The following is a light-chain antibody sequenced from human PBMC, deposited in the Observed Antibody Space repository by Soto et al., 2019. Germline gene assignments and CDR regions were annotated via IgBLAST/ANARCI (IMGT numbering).Light chain of an antibody. J-gene: IGKJ4*01. CDR1: QSISSH. Sequence: EIVLTQSPATLSLSPGERATLSCRASQSISSHLAWYQQKPGQAPRLLMYDASNRATGIPARFSGSGSGTAFTITVSGLEPEDFAIYYCQQRPNWPLTFGGGTKVELK. CDR3: QQRPNWPLT. V-gene: IGKV3-11*01. CDR2: DAS.